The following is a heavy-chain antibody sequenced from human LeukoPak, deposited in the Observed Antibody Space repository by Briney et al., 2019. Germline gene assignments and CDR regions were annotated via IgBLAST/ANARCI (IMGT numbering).Heavy chain of an antibody. CDR3: ARIGVGYSYGDPFNWFDP. CDR2: INPNSGGT. J-gene: IGHJ5*02. V-gene: IGHV1-2*02. Sequence: ASVKVSCKASGYTFTGYYMHWVRQAPGQGPEWMGWINPNSGGTNYAQKCQGRVTMTRDTSISTAYMELSRLRSDDTAVYYCARIGVGYSYGDPFNWFDPWGQGTLVTVSS. CDR1: GYTFTGYY. D-gene: IGHD5-18*01.